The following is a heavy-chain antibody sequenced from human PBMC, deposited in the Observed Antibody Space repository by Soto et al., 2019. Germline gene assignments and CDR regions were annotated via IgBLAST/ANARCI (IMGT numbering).Heavy chain of an antibody. V-gene: IGHV4-4*02. CDR1: GGSISSSNW. CDR3: ATGPWRGYSGSYYPTYYFDY. CDR2: IYHSGST. J-gene: IGHJ4*02. Sequence: QVQLRESGPGLVKPSGTLSLTCAVSGGSISSSNWWSWVRQPPGKGLEWIGEIYHSGSTNYNPSLKSRVTISVDKSKNQFSLKLSSVTAADTAVYYCATGPWRGYSGSYYPTYYFDYWGQGTLVTVSS. D-gene: IGHD1-26*01.